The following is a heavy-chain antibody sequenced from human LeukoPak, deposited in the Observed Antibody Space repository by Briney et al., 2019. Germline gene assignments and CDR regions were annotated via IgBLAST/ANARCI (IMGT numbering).Heavy chain of an antibody. Sequence: PSETLSLTCTVSGGSFSSYYWSWIRQPPGKGLEWIGYIYYSGSTNYNPSLKSRVTISVDTSKNQFSLRLSSVTAADTAVYYCARVKGYCSSTSCYSAFDIWGQGTMVTVSS. V-gene: IGHV4-59*01. CDR2: IYYSGST. CDR3: ARVKGYCSSTSCYSAFDI. CDR1: GGSFSSYY. D-gene: IGHD2-2*02. J-gene: IGHJ3*02.